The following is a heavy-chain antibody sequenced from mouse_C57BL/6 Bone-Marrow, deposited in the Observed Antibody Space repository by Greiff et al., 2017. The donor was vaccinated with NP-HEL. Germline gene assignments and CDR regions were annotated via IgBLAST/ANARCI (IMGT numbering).Heavy chain of an antibody. CDR2: IYPRSGNT. CDR3: AIPNWSFDY. J-gene: IGHJ2*01. D-gene: IGHD4-1*01. V-gene: IGHV1-81*01. CDR1: GYTFTSYG. Sequence: LKESGAELARPGASVKLSCKASGYTFTSYGISWVKQRTGQGLEWIGEIYPRSGNTYYNEKFKGKATLTADKSSSTAYMELRSLTSEDSAVYFCAIPNWSFDYWGQGTTLTVSS.